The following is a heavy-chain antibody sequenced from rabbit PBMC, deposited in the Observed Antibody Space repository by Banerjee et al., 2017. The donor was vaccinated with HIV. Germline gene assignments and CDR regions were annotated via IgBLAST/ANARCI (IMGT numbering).Heavy chain of an antibody. J-gene: IGHJ4*01. V-gene: IGHV1S45*01. D-gene: IGHD2-1*01. CDR2: IDTGEDTT. Sequence: EESGGGLVQPEGSLTLTFTASGFSFSSRYWIYWVRQAPGKGLEWIGTIDTGEDTTYYASWAKGRFTISKTSSPTVTLQMTSLTAADTATYFCARENGGDYGCDLWGPGTLVTVS. CDR1: GFSFSSRYW. CDR3: ARENGGDYGCDL.